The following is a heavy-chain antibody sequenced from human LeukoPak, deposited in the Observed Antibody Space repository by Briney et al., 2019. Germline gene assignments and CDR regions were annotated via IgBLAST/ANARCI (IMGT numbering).Heavy chain of an antibody. V-gene: IGHV4-59*01. J-gene: IGHJ4*02. CDR1: GGSISNYY. Sequence: SETLSLTCSVSGGSISNYYWNWIRQPPGKGLEWIGNVYYSGKTNYNPSLKSRVIISVDTSPNQFSLKMSSVTAADTAVYYCARQRDGYNLVDFGVWGQGTVVTVSS. CDR3: ARQRDGYNLVDFGV. D-gene: IGHD5-24*01. CDR2: VYYSGKT.